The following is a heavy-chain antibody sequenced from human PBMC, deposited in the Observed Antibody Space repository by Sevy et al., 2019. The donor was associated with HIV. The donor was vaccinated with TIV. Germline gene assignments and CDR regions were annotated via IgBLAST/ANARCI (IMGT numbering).Heavy chain of an antibody. CDR2: IKSKTDGGTT. Sequence: GGSLRLSCAASGFTFSNAWMNWVRQAPGKGLEWVGRIKSKTDGGTTDYAAPVKGRFTISRDDSKNTLYLQMNSLKTEDTAVYYCTTDGITIFGVVLSYYYGMDVWGQGTTVTVSS. CDR3: TTDGITIFGVVLSYYYGMDV. V-gene: IGHV3-15*07. D-gene: IGHD3-3*01. J-gene: IGHJ6*02. CDR1: GFTFSNAW.